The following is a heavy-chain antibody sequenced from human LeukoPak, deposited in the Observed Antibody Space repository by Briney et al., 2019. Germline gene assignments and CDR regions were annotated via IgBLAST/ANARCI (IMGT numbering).Heavy chain of an antibody. CDR3: AKGRPGYCSSTSCPGDAFDI. CDR2: ISGSGGST. Sequence: PGGSPRLSCAASGFTFSSYAMSWVRQAPGKGLEWVSAISGSGGSTYYADSVKGRFTISRDNSKNTLYLQMNSLRAEDTAVYYCAKGRPGYCSSTSCPGDAFDIWGQGTMVTVSS. J-gene: IGHJ3*02. CDR1: GFTFSSYA. V-gene: IGHV3-23*01. D-gene: IGHD2-2*01.